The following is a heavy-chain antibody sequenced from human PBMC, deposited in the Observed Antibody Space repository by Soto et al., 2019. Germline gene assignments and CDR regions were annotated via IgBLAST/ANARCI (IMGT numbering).Heavy chain of an antibody. Sequence: PSETLSLTCTVSGGSISSGVYYWSWIRQPPGKGLEYIGYIYYSGSTYYNPSLKSRVTISVDTSKDQFSLKLSSVTAADTAVYYCATDGELRRFDYRGQGTLVTVSS. CDR3: ATDGELRRFDY. CDR1: GGSISSGVYY. CDR2: IYYSGST. D-gene: IGHD1-7*01. V-gene: IGHV4-30-4*01. J-gene: IGHJ4*02.